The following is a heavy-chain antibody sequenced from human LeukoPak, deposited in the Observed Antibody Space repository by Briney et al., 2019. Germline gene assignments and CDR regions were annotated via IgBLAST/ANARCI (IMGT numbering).Heavy chain of an antibody. CDR3: ASSTIVGATYYYYYMDV. Sequence: SETLSLTCTVSGASISSSTYYWGWIRQPPGKGLEWIGSIYYSGSTYYNPSLKSRVTISVDTSKNQFSLKLSSVTAADTAVYYCASSTIVGATYYYYYMDVWGKGTTVTISS. CDR1: GASISSSTYY. J-gene: IGHJ6*03. CDR2: IYYSGST. V-gene: IGHV4-39*07. D-gene: IGHD1-26*01.